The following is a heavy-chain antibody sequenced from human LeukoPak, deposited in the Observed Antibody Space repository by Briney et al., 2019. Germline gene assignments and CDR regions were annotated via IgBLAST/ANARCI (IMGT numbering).Heavy chain of an antibody. J-gene: IGHJ3*02. V-gene: IGHV3-9*01. D-gene: IGHD4-17*01. Sequence: GGSLRLSFAASGFTFDDYAMHWVRQAPGKGLEWVSGISWNIGSIGYADSVKGRFTISRDNAKNSLYLQMNSLRAEDTALYYCAKTSVDDYGDYEAGDAFDIWGQGTMVTVSS. CDR2: ISWNIGSI. CDR3: AKTSVDDYGDYEAGDAFDI. CDR1: GFTFDDYA.